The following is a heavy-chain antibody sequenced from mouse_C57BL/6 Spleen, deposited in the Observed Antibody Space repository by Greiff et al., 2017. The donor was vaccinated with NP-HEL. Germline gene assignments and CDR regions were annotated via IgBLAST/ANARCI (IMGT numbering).Heavy chain of an antibody. CDR2: ISDGGSYT. J-gene: IGHJ3*01. Sequence: DVHLVESGGGLVKPGGSLKLSCAASGFTFSSYAMSWVRQTPEKRLEWVATISDGGSYTYYPDNVKGRFTISRDNAKNNLYLQMSHLKSEDTAMYYCARDLTGPFAYWGQGTLVTVSA. D-gene: IGHD4-1*01. V-gene: IGHV5-4*01. CDR3: ARDLTGPFAY. CDR1: GFTFSSYA.